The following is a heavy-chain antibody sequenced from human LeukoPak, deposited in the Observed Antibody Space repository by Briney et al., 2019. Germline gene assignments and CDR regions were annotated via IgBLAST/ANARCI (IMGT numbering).Heavy chain of an antibody. CDR2: IYTSGST. CDR3: AREYRRVVVVDVGHLYFDY. Sequence: SETLSLTCTVSGGSISSYYWSWIRQPAGKGLEWIGRIYTSGSTNYNPSLKSRVTMSVDTSKNQFSLKLSSVTAADTAVYYCAREYRRVVVVDVGHLYFDYWGQGTLVTVSS. J-gene: IGHJ4*02. D-gene: IGHD2-15*01. CDR1: GGSISSYY. V-gene: IGHV4-4*07.